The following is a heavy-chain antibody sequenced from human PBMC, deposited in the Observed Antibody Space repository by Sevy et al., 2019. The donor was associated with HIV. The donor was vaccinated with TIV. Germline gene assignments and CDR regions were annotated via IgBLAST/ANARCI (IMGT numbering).Heavy chain of an antibody. CDR1: GFTFTSYS. D-gene: IGHD3-10*01. J-gene: IGHJ4*01. CDR3: ARSTYYYASGTVRESDF. Sequence: GGCLRLSCAASGFTFTSYSMSWFRQAPGRGLEWVSSISKYSNYIHYANSVEGRFTISRDNAQDSMSLQMTSLRAEDTALYFCARSTYYYASGTVRESDFWGQGTLVTVSS. V-gene: IGHV3-21*01. CDR2: ISKYSNYI.